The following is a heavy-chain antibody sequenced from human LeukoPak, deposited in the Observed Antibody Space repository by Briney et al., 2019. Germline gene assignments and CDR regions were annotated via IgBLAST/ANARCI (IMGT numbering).Heavy chain of an antibody. J-gene: IGHJ6*03. Sequence: SETLSLTCTVSGGSISSHYWSWIRQPPGKGLEWIGYIYYSGSTSYNPSLKSRVTISVDTSKNQFSLKLSSVTAADTAVYYCARGGYSYGYYMDVWGKGTTVTVSS. CDR2: IYYSGST. CDR1: GGSISSHY. CDR3: ARGGYSYGYYMDV. D-gene: IGHD5-18*01. V-gene: IGHV4-59*11.